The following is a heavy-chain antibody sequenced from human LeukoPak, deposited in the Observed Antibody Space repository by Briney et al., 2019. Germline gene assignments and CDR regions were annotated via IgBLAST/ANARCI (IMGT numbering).Heavy chain of an antibody. CDR2: ISGRGDNT. V-gene: IGHV3-23*01. Sequence: GGSLRLSCAASGFTFSGYAMTWVRQAPGKGLKWVSSISGRGDNTYYADSVKGRFTISRDNSKNTLYVQVNSLGTEDTAAYYCAKGSYYDSSGSFYFDYWGQGTLVTVSS. J-gene: IGHJ4*02. D-gene: IGHD3-22*01. CDR3: AKGSYYDSSGSFYFDY. CDR1: GFTFSGYA.